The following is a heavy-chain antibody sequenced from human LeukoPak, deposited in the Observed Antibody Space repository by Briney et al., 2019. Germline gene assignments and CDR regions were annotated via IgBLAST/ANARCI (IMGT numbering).Heavy chain of an antibody. D-gene: IGHD6-13*01. J-gene: IGHJ4*02. Sequence: GASVKVSCKASGYTFTSYYMHWVRQAPGQGLEWKGIINPSGGSTSYAQKFQGRITMTRDTSTSTVYMELSSLRSEDTAVYYCARGMQLVFFDYWGQGTLVTVSS. CDR3: ARGMQLVFFDY. V-gene: IGHV1-46*01. CDR2: INPSGGST. CDR1: GYTFTSYY.